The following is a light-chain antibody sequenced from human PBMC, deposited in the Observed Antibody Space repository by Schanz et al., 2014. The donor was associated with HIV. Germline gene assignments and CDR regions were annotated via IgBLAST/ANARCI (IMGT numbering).Light chain of an antibody. CDR3: HHYGGS. J-gene: IGKJ3*01. Sequence: EIVLTQSPGTLSLSPGERATLSCRASQSVSSSYLAWYQQKVGQAPRLLIYGASSRATGISDRFSGSGSGTDFTLTISRLGPEDFAVYYCHHYGGSFGPGTTVDIK. CDR2: GAS. V-gene: IGKV3-20*01. CDR1: QSVSSSY.